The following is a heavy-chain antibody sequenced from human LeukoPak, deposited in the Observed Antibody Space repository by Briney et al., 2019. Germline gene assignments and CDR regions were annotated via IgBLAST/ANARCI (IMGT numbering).Heavy chain of an antibody. J-gene: IGHJ4*02. CDR3: ARVGYDSSGSFFDY. V-gene: IGHV6-1*01. CDR1: GDSVSSNSVA. Sequence: SQTLSLTCAISGDSVSSNSVAWNWIRQSPSRGLEWLGRTYYRSKWYNDYAVSVKSRITINPDTSKNQFSLQLNSVTLEDSAVYYCARVGYDSSGSFFDYWGQGTLVTVSS. CDR2: TYYRSKWYN. D-gene: IGHD3-22*01.